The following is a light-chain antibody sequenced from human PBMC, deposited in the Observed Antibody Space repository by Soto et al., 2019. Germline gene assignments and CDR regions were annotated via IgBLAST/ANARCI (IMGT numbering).Light chain of an antibody. V-gene: IGKV3D-15*01. Sequence: VSXGERATLSCRASQSVSSNLAWYQQKPGQAPRLLIYGASTRATGXPARFSGSGSGTEFTLTISSLQSEDFAVYYCQQYNNWPPITFGQGTRLEIK. J-gene: IGKJ5*01. CDR1: QSVSSN. CDR3: QQYNNWPPIT. CDR2: GAS.